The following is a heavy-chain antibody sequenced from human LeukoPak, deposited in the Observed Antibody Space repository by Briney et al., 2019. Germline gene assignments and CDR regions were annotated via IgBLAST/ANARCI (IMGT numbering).Heavy chain of an antibody. Sequence: PGGSLRLSCAASGFTFSSYWMHWVRQTPGKGLVWVSRISGDGSSTTYAESVKGRFTISRDNAKNTLYLQMNTLRAEDTAVYYCARELPFDYRGQGTLVTVSS. J-gene: IGHJ4*02. V-gene: IGHV3-74*01. CDR3: ARELPFDY. CDR2: ISGDGSST. CDR1: GFTFSSYW.